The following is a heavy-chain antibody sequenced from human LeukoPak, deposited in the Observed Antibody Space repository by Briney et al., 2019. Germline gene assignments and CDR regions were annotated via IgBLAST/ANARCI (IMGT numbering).Heavy chain of an antibody. D-gene: IGHD3-22*01. Sequence: SETLSLTCTVSGGSVSNYYWSWIRQSPGKGLEWIGYIYYTETSYNPSLKSRVTISADTSKNQFSLKLYSVTAADTAVYYCARDRYYYDSSSYFSAFDTWGQGTMVTVSS. CDR3: ARDRYYYDSSSYFSAFDT. CDR2: IYYTET. V-gene: IGHV4-59*02. J-gene: IGHJ3*02. CDR1: GGSVSNYY.